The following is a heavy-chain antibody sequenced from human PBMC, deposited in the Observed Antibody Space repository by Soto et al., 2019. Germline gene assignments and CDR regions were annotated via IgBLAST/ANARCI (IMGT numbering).Heavy chain of an antibody. Sequence: GGSLRLSCAASGFTFSSYAMSWVRQAPGKGLEWVSAISGSGGSTYYADSVKGRFTISRDNSKNTLYLQMNSLRAEDTAVYYCARSWYSSSSLYYYGMDVWGQGTTVTVSS. J-gene: IGHJ6*02. V-gene: IGHV3-23*01. CDR3: ARSWYSSSSLYYYGMDV. CDR1: GFTFSSYA. CDR2: ISGSGGST. D-gene: IGHD6-6*01.